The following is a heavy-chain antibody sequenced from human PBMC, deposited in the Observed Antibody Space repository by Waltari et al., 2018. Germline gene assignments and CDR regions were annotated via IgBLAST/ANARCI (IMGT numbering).Heavy chain of an antibody. D-gene: IGHD6-19*01. J-gene: IGHJ4*02. Sequence: HWVRQAPGKGLVWVSRINSDGSSTSYADSVKGRFTISRDNSKNTLYLQMNSLRAEDTAVYYCARDRSYSSGWYASKGFDYWGQGTLVTVSS. CDR2: INSDGSST. V-gene: IGHV3-74*01. CDR3: ARDRSYSSGWYASKGFDY.